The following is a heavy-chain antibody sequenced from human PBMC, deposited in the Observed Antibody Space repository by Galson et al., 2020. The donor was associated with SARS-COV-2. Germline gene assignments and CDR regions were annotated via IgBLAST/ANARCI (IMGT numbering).Heavy chain of an antibody. V-gene: IGHV3-23*01. J-gene: IGHJ6*02. Sequence: GESLKISCAASGFTFSSYAMSWVRQAPGKGLEWVSAISDSGGSTYYADSVKGRLTISRDNSKNTLYLQMNSLRAEDTAVFYCATLERGGSSYEPGSKNYYVLDFWGQGTTVTVSS. CDR1: GFTFSSYA. CDR3: ATLERGGSSYEPGSKNYYVLDF. D-gene: IGHD2-15*01. CDR2: ISDSGGST.